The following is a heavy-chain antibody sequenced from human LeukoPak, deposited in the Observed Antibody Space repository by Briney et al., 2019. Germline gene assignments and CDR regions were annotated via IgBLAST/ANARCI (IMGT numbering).Heavy chain of an antibody. Sequence: GGSLRLSCAASGFTFSSYGMHWVRQAPGKGLEWVAVISYDGSNKYYADSVKGRFTISRDNSKNTLYLQMNSLRAEDTAVYYCAKDGVAQWLAYYFDSWGQGTLVIVSS. CDR3: AKDGVAQWLAYYFDS. CDR1: GFTFSSYG. D-gene: IGHD6-19*01. CDR2: ISYDGSNK. J-gene: IGHJ4*02. V-gene: IGHV3-30*18.